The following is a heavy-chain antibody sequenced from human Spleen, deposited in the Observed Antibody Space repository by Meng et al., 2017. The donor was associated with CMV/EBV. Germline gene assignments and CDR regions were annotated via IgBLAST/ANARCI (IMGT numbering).Heavy chain of an antibody. CDR2: IRTSGDSV. CDR3: ARDDTIFGLVSYYFDH. D-gene: IGHD3/OR15-3a*01. V-gene: IGHV3-11*01. J-gene: IGHJ4*02. CDR1: GFTLSTYC. Sequence: GESLKISCAASGFTLSTYCMNWIRQAPGRGLEWVSYIRTSGDSVYYADSVRGRFTISRDNAKNSLYLQMNSLRAEDTAVYYCARDDTIFGLVSYYFDHWGQGTLVTVSS.